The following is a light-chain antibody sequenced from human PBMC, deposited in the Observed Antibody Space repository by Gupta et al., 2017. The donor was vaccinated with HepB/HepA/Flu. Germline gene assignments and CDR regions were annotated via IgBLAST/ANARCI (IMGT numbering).Light chain of an antibody. CDR3: CSYTSATTLYVV. CDR1: TIDIGTHDY. V-gene: IGLV2-14*01. J-gene: IGLJ2*01. Sequence: QSALTQPASGTGSLGQSITMSCTGTTIDIGTHDYVSWYQQLPGKAPKLIIFDVTNRPSGVSSRFSGSKSGNTASLTISGLQAEDEGDYFCCSYTSATTLYVVFGGGTKLTVL. CDR2: DVT.